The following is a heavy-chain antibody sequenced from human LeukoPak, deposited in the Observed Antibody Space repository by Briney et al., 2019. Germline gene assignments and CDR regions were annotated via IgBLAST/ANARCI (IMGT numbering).Heavy chain of an antibody. J-gene: IGHJ4*02. CDR2: ISGSGSST. Sequence: GGSLRLSCAASGFTFSSYAMSWVRQAPGKGLEWVSDISGSGSSTYYADSVKGWFTISRDNSKNTLFLQMNSLRAEDTALYYCAKDPGYYHDSSAYYEYWGQGTLVIVSS. CDR1: GFTFSSYA. V-gene: IGHV3-23*01. D-gene: IGHD3-22*01. CDR3: AKDPGYYHDSSAYYEY.